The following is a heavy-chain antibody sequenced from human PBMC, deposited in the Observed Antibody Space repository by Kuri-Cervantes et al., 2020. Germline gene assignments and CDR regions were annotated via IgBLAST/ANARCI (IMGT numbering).Heavy chain of an antibody. CDR2: ISSSGSTM. Sequence: GESLKISCAASGFTFSDYYMNWIRQAPGKGLEWVSYISSSGSTMYYADSVKGRFTISRDNAKNSLYLQMNSLRAEDTAMYYCARELHCSSTSCYSGLFDYWGQGTLVTVSS. D-gene: IGHD2-2*02. CDR1: GFTFSDYY. CDR3: ARELHCSSTSCYSGLFDY. J-gene: IGHJ4*02. V-gene: IGHV3-11*01.